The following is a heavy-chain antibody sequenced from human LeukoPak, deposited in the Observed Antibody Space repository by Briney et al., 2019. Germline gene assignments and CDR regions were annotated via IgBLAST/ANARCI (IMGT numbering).Heavy chain of an antibody. CDR3: ARHRGGRTFDY. V-gene: IGHV3-30*04. J-gene: IGHJ4*02. D-gene: IGHD3-16*01. CDR1: GFTFSSYA. Sequence: PGGSLRLSCAASGFTFSSYALQWVRQAPGKGLEWVAVISYDGRNKYYADSVKGRFTISRENSNNTLYLQINSLTPEDPAVSYCARHRGGRTFDYWGQGTLVTVSS. CDR2: ISYDGRNK.